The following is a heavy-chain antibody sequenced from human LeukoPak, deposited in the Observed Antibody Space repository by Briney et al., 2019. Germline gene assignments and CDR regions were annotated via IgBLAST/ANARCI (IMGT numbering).Heavy chain of an antibody. Sequence: PSETLSLTCAVYGGSFSGYYWSWIRQPPGKGLEWIGEINHSGSTNYNPSLKSRVTISVDTSKNQFSLKLSSVTAADTAVYYCAREGGRTFDYWGQGTLVTVSS. V-gene: IGHV4-34*01. CDR3: AREGGRTFDY. CDR2: INHSGST. CDR1: GGSFSGYY. J-gene: IGHJ4*02.